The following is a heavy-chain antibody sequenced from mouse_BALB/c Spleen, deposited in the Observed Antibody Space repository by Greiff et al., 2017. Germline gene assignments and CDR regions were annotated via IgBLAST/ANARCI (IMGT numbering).Heavy chain of an antibody. J-gene: IGHJ2*01. Sequence: VKLQESGAELARPGASVKLSCKASGYTFTDYYINWVKQRTGQGLEWIGEIYPGSGNTYYNEKFKGKATLTADKSSSTAYMQLSSLTSEDSAVYFCARGNWDGDYWGQGTTLTVSS. CDR1: GYTFTDYY. CDR3: ARGNWDGDY. CDR2: IYPGSGNT. V-gene: IGHV1-77*01. D-gene: IGHD4-1*01.